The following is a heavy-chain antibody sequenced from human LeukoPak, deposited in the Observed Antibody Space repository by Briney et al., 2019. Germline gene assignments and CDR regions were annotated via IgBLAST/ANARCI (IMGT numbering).Heavy chain of an antibody. D-gene: IGHD1-26*01. J-gene: IGHJ4*02. Sequence: GESLQISCQCSGYRFTSYWVGGVRRLPGKGREGMGIIYPGDSDTRYSPSFTGQVPISAHKSIGTAYLQWSSLKASDTAMYYCARRGSYLPLDYWGQGTLVTVSS. CDR1: GYRFTSYW. CDR3: ARRGSYLPLDY. CDR2: IYPGDSDT. V-gene: IGHV5-51*01.